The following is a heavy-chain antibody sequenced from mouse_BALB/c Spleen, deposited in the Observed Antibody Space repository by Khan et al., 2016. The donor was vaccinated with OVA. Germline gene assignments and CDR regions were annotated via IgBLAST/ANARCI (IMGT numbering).Heavy chain of an antibody. CDR2: IYPGDGDT. Sequence: QVQLQQSGAELARPGASVKLSCKASGYTFSNYWMQWVKQRPGQGLEWIGSIYPGDGDTKYTQKFKGKATLTADKSSSTAYMQLSSLASEDSAVYYCASIYVNYFDYWGQGTTLTVSS. V-gene: IGHV1-87*01. D-gene: IGHD1-1*01. J-gene: IGHJ2*01. CDR3: ASIYVNYFDY. CDR1: GYTFSNYW.